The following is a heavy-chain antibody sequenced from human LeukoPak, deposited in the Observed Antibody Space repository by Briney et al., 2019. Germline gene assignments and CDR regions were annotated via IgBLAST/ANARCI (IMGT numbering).Heavy chain of an antibody. Sequence: SKTLSLTCAVSGYSISSGYYWGWIRQPPGKGLEWIGSIYHSGSTYYNPSLKSRVTISVDTSKNQFSLKLSSVTAADTAVYYCARGSDYDILTGYSDDAFDIWGQGTMVTVSS. CDR2: IYHSGST. J-gene: IGHJ3*02. V-gene: IGHV4-38-2*01. CDR3: ARGSDYDILTGYSDDAFDI. D-gene: IGHD3-9*01. CDR1: GYSISSGYY.